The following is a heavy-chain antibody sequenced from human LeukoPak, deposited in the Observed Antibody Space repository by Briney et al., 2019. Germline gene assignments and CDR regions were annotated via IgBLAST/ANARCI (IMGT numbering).Heavy chain of an antibody. Sequence: GGSLRLSCAASGFTFSSYSINWVRQAPGKGLEWVLYISSSSSKIYYAESVKGRCSISRDNAKNYLYLQMNSLRAEDTAVYYCARGYSYGYGGFGYWGQGTLVIVSS. J-gene: IGHJ4*02. V-gene: IGHV3-48*04. CDR2: ISSSSSKI. CDR3: ARGYSYGYGGFGY. D-gene: IGHD5-18*01. CDR1: GFTFSSYS.